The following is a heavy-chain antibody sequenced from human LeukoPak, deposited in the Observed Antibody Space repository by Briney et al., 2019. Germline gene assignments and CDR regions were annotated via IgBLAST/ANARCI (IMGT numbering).Heavy chain of an antibody. CDR1: GYTFTSYD. D-gene: IGHD3-10*01. CDR3: ARGSGAPYGSGRGKFDP. V-gene: IGHV1-8*01. CDR2: MYPNSGNT. J-gene: IGHJ5*02. Sequence: ASVKVSCKASGYTFTSYDINWVRQATGQGLEWMGWMYPNSGNTGYAQKFQGRVTMTRNTSISTAYMELSSLRSEDTAVYYCARGSGAPYGSGRGKFDPWGQGTLVTVSS.